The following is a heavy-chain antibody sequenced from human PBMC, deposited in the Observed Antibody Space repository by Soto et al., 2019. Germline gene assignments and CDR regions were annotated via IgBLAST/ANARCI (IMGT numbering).Heavy chain of an antibody. CDR3: AKDPAVVPYVVYDYGMDV. Sequence: PGGSLRLSCAASGFTFSSYGMHWVRQAPGKGLEWVAVTSYDGSNKYYADSVKGRFTISRDNSKNTLYLKMNSLRAEDKAVYYFAKDPAVVPYVVYDYGMDVWGQGTTVTVSS. D-gene: IGHD2-2*01. J-gene: IGHJ6*02. V-gene: IGHV3-30*18. CDR2: TSYDGSNK. CDR1: GFTFSSYG.